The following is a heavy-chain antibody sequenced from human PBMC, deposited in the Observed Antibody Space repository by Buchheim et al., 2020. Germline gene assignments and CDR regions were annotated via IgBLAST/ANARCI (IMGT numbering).Heavy chain of an antibody. Sequence: QVQLVQSGAEVKKPGSSVKVSCKASGGTFSSYAISWVRQAPGQGLEWMGRIIPILGIANYAQKFQGRVTITADKSTSTAYMELSSLRSEDTAVYYCAIEGGYCSSTNCYNGYWFDPWGQGTL. V-gene: IGHV1-69*04. CDR1: GGTFSSYA. D-gene: IGHD2-2*02. J-gene: IGHJ5*02. CDR3: AIEGGYCSSTNCYNGYWFDP. CDR2: IIPILGIA.